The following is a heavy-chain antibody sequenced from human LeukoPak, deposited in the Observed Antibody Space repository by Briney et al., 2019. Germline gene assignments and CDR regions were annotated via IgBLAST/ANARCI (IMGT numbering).Heavy chain of an antibody. J-gene: IGHJ3*02. V-gene: IGHV3-66*01. CDR3: ARDLWFYAFDI. CDR2: IYSGGNT. D-gene: IGHD3-10*01. CDR1: GFTVSSKY. Sequence: GGSLRLSCAASGFTVSSKYISWVRQAPGKGLEWVSVIYSGGNTYYADSVKGRFTISRDNSKNTLYLQMNSLRADDTAVYYCARDLWFYAFDIWGQGTMVTVSS.